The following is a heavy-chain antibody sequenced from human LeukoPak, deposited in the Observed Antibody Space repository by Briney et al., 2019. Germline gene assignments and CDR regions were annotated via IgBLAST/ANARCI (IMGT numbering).Heavy chain of an antibody. V-gene: IGHV4-39*01. CDR2: IYYGGSS. J-gene: IGHJ4*03. CDR1: GASLSRSIYY. Sequence: PSETLSLTRAVSGASLSRSIYYWGWVRHRPGRGREWVGCIYYGGSSCYDPSPTRRITMSVDTSKCQVSLKLSSVTAADTAVYYWASHAGRIAAAGTRPLGYSGHGAPVTVSS. D-gene: IGHD6-13*01. CDR3: ASHAGRIAAAGTRPLGY.